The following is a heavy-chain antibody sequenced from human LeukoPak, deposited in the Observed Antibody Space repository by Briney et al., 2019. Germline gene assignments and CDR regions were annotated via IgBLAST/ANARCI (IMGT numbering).Heavy chain of an antibody. CDR1: GFTFSTYG. Sequence: GGSLRLSCAASGFTFSTYGMSWVRQTPGKGLEWVSSISSSGTYIYHADSVKGRFTISRDNAKNSLYLHMNSLRAEDTAVYYCAKEDSSGLVTLGTFQRWGQGTLVTVSS. V-gene: IGHV3-21*06. D-gene: IGHD6-19*01. J-gene: IGHJ1*01. CDR3: AKEDSSGLVTLGTFQR. CDR2: ISSSGTYI.